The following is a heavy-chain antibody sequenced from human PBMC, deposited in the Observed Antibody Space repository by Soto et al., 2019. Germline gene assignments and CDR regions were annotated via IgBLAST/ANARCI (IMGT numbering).Heavy chain of an antibody. V-gene: IGHV3-23*01. D-gene: IGHD3-16*01. J-gene: IGHJ4*02. CDR2: ISGSGVAT. CDR3: AKVMQRWRWVVDF. CDR1: DFPFGNHA. Sequence: EVQLLEFGGGLVHPGGSLRLSCGASDFPFGNHAMAWVRQAPGKGLEWVSTISGSGVATFYADSVKGRFTISRDNSKNTVSLQVTTLRDEDTAIYYFAKVMQRWRWVVDFWGQGTLVTVSS.